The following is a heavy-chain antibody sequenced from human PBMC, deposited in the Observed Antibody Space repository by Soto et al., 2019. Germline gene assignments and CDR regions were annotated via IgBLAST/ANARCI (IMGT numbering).Heavy chain of an antibody. J-gene: IGHJ4*02. CDR2: IKHCDHSETT. CDR3: ARGVNGSTWSPARFDS. D-gene: IGHD6-13*01. Sequence: QVQLQQWGAGLLKPSETLSLTCAVYSGPFSGYYWTWIRQPQGKGLEWIGEIKHCDHSETTTYKPSHKSRVTISVDTSKNQFSLELNSATDADTAVYYCARGVNGSTWSPARFDSWGQGTLVTVSS. V-gene: IGHV4-34*01. CDR1: SGPFSGYY.